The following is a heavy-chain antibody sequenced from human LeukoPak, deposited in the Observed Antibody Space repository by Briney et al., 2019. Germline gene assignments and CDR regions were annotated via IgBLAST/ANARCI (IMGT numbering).Heavy chain of an antibody. D-gene: IGHD1-26*01. CDR2: INHSGST. CDR1: GGSFSGYY. V-gene: IGHV4-34*01. J-gene: IGHJ4*02. CDR3: ARDSRIGRGNY. Sequence: SETLSLTCAVYGGSFSGYYWSWIRQPPGKGLEWIGEINHSGSTNYNPSLKTRVTISVDTSKNQFSLKLSSVTAADTAVYYCARDSRIGRGNYWGQGTLVTVSS.